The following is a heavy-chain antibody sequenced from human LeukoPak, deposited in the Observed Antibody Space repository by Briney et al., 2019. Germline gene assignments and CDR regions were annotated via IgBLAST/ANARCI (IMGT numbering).Heavy chain of an antibody. CDR3: AREDTAMVTDWFDP. CDR2: ISSSSSYI. V-gene: IGHV3-21*01. CDR1: GFTFSSYA. J-gene: IGHJ5*02. D-gene: IGHD5-18*01. Sequence: GGSLRLSCAASGFTFSSYAMSWVRQAPGKGLEWVSSISSSSSYIYYADSVKGRFTISRDNAKNSLYLQMNSLRAEDTAVYYCAREDTAMVTDWFDPWGQGTLVTVSS.